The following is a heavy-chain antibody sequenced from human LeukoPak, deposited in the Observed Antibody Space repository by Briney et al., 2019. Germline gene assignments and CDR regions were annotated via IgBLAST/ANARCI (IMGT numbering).Heavy chain of an antibody. Sequence: SETLSLTCAVYGGSFSGYYWSWIRQPPGKGLEWIGEINHSGSTNYNPSLKSRVTISVDTSKNQFSLKLSSVTAADTAVYYCARGLTYYDSSIDIWGQGTMVTVSS. J-gene: IGHJ3*02. CDR1: GGSFSGYY. CDR3: ARGLTYYDSSIDI. V-gene: IGHV4-34*01. D-gene: IGHD3-22*01. CDR2: INHSGST.